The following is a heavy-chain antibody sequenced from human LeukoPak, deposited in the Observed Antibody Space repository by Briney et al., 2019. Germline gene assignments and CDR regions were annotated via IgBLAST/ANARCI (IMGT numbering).Heavy chain of an antibody. V-gene: IGHV3-7*05. J-gene: IGHJ6*02. CDR1: GFTFSTYT. Sequence: GGSLRLSCAASGFTFSTYTMNWVRQAPGKGLEWVANIKQDGSEKYYVDSVKGRFTISRDNAKNSLFLQMNSLRAEDTAVYYCARRYYCGVDVWGQGTTVTVSS. CDR3: ARRYYCGVDV. CDR2: IKQDGSEK.